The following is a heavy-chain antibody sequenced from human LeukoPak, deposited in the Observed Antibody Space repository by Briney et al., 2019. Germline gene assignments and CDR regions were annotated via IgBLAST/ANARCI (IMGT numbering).Heavy chain of an antibody. CDR3: ATPSHSGYNWNDGIYYYYGMDV. D-gene: IGHD1-20*01. Sequence: SVKVSCKASGGTFSSYAISWVRQAPGQGLEWMGRIIPILGIANYAQKFQGRVTITADKSTSTAYMELSSLRSEDTAVYYCATPSHSGYNWNDGIYYYYGMDVWGXXTTVTVSS. CDR2: IIPILGIA. J-gene: IGHJ6*04. V-gene: IGHV1-69*04. CDR1: GGTFSSYA.